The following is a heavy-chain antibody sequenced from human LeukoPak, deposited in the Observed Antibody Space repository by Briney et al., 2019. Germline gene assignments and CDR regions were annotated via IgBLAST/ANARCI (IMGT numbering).Heavy chain of an antibody. CDR1: GYTFSSYD. D-gene: IGHD4-23*01. CDR3: ARRLGLRWDLQAFDI. CDR2: MNPNSGNR. Sequence: ASVKVSCKASGYTFSSYDINWVRQATGQGLEWMGWMNPNSGNRGYAQKFQGRVTITRNTSISTAYMELSSLRSEDTAVYYCARRLGLRWDLQAFDIWGQGTMVTVSS. J-gene: IGHJ3*02. V-gene: IGHV1-8*03.